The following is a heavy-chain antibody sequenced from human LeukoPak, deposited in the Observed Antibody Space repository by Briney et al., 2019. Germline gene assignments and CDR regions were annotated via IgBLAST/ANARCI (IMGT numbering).Heavy chain of an antibody. CDR2: ISYDGSNK. J-gene: IGHJ6*02. CDR1: GFTFSSYA. V-gene: IGHV3-30*04. D-gene: IGHD6-19*01. CDR3: ARVAGRVNYYYGMDV. Sequence: GGSLRLSCAASGFTFSSYAMHWVRQAPGKGLEWVAVISYDGSNKYYADSVKGRFTISRDSSKNTLYLQMNSLRAEDTAVYYCARVAGRVNYYYGMDVWGQGTTVTVSS.